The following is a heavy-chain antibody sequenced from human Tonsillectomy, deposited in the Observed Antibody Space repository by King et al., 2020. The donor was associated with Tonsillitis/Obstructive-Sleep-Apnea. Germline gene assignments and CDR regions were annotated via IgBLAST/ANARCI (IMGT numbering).Heavy chain of an antibody. CDR1: GGSISSYY. J-gene: IGHJ4*02. Sequence: VQLQESGPGLVKPSETLSLTCTVSGGSISSYYWSWIRQPPGKGLEWIGYIYYSGSTNYNPSLKSRVTISVDTSKNRFSLKLSSVTAADTAVYYCARTWGGDFYFDYWGQGTLVTVSS. D-gene: IGHD4-17*01. CDR2: IYYSGST. V-gene: IGHV4-59*08. CDR3: ARTWGGDFYFDY.